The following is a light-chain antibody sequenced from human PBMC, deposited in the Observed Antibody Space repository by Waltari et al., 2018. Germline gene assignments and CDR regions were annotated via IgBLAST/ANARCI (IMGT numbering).Light chain of an antibody. CDR1: SSTVGTCNS. V-gene: IGLV2-18*02. CDR2: DVT. Sequence: HSALTQPPSVSVSPGQSVTTSCTSTSSTVGTCNSFSWYQQSPGTAPKLMIYDVTNRPSGVPDRFSGSKSGNTASLTISGLQAEDEADYYCSSPTTSITWVFGGGTKLTVL. CDR3: SSPTTSITWV. J-gene: IGLJ3*02.